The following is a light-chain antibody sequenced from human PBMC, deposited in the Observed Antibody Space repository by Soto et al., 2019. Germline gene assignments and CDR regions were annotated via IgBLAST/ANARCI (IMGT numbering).Light chain of an antibody. J-gene: IGKJ4*01. CDR1: QNILYSSNNKNY. CDR2: WAS. CDR3: QQYYNTPLT. Sequence: DIVMTQSPDSLAVSLGERATINCKSSQNILYSSNNKNYLAWYQQKPGQPPKLLIYWASSRESGVPDRFSGSGSGTDFTLTISSLQAEDVALYYCQQYYNTPLTFGGGTKVDIK. V-gene: IGKV4-1*01.